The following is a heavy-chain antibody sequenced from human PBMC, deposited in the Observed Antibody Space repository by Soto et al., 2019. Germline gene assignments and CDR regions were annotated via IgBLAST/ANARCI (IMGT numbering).Heavy chain of an antibody. CDR3: ASAALGTGDYYYYYGMDV. Sequence: HGESLKISCKGSGYSFTSYWIGWVRQMPGKGLEWMGIIYPGDSDTRYSPSFQGQVTISADKSISTAYLQWSSLKASDTAMYYCASAALGTGDYYYYYGMDVWGQGTTVTVSS. CDR1: GYSFTSYW. CDR2: IYPGDSDT. V-gene: IGHV5-51*01. D-gene: IGHD7-27*01. J-gene: IGHJ6*02.